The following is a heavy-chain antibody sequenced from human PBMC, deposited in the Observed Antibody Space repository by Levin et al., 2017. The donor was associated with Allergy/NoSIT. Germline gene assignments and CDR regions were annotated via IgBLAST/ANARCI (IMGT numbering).Heavy chain of an antibody. CDR1: GFTFSSYW. D-gene: IGHD3-10*01. V-gene: IGHV3-7*04. CDR3: ARDNLLWFGELPYYFDY. J-gene: IGHJ4*02. Sequence: GGSLRLSCAASGFTFSSYWMSWVRQAPGKGLEWVANIKQDGSEKYYVDSVKGRFTISRDNAKNSLYLQMNSLRAEDTAVYYCARDNLLWFGELPYYFDYWGQGTLVTVSS. CDR2: IKQDGSEK.